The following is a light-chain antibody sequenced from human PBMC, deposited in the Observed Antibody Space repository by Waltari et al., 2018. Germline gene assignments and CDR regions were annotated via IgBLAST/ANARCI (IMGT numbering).Light chain of an antibody. CDR2: DVS. CDR3: CSYAGSYSRV. CDR1: SSDVGGYKY. J-gene: IGLJ3*02. Sequence: QSALTQPRSVSRSPGQSVTISCTGTSSDVGGYKYVTWYQQHPGKAPKLMIYDVSKRPSGVPDRFSGSKSGNTASLTISGLQAEDEADYYCCSYAGSYSRVFGGGTKLTVL. V-gene: IGLV2-11*01.